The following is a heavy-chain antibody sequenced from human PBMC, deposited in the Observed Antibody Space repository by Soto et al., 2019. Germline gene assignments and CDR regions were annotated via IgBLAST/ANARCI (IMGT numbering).Heavy chain of an antibody. V-gene: IGHV4-30-4*01. D-gene: IGHD2-15*01. J-gene: IGHJ4*02. CDR3: ARVADCSGGRCYFSVDY. Sequence: QVQLQESGPGLVKPSQTLSLTCTVSGGSISSGDYYWSWIRQSPGKGLEWIGYIYYSGSTYYNPSLKSRVTPSVDTSKNQFSLKLSSVTAADTAVYYCARVADCSGGRCYFSVDYWGQGTLVTVSS. CDR2: IYYSGST. CDR1: GGSISSGDYY.